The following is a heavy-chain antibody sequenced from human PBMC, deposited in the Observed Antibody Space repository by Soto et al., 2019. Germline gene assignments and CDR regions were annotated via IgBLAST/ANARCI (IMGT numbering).Heavy chain of an antibody. V-gene: IGHV3-9*01. Sequence: EVQLVESGGGLVQPGRSLRLSCAASGFTFDDYAMHWVRQAPGKGLEWVSGISWNSGSIGYADSVKGRFTISRDNAKNSLYLQMNSLRAEDTALYYCAKGVSYYDIFTSDFQHWGQGTLVSVSS. D-gene: IGHD3-9*01. J-gene: IGHJ1*01. CDR2: ISWNSGSI. CDR1: GFTFDDYA. CDR3: AKGVSYYDIFTSDFQH.